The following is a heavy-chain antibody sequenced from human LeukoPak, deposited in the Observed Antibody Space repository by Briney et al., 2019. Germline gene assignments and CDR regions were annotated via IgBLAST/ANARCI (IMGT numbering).Heavy chain of an antibody. CDR1: GFTFSSYG. CDR2: IWNDGGDK. Sequence: GGSLRLSCAASGFTFSSYGMHWVRQAPGKGLEWVAIIWNDGGDKYYADSVKGRFTVSRDNSKNTLYLQMNSLRVEDTAVYYCARDPYDSGKGFYFDFWGQGTLVTVSS. CDR3: ARDPYDSGKGFYFDF. J-gene: IGHJ4*02. V-gene: IGHV3-33*01. D-gene: IGHD3-10*01.